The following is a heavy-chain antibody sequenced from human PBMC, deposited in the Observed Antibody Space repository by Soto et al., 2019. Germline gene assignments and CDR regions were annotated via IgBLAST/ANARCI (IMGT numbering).Heavy chain of an antibody. D-gene: IGHD5-18*01. J-gene: IGHJ4*02. V-gene: IGHV4-39*01. CDR2: IYYSGST. CDR1: GGSISSSSYY. CDR3: ARHPIQLWPYFDY. Sequence: QLQLQESGPGLVKPSETLSLTCTVSGGSISSSSYYWGWIRQPPGKGLEWIGSIYYSGSTYYNPSLKSRVTISVDTSKNQFSLKLSSVTAADTAVYYCARHPIQLWPYFDYWGQGTLVTVSS.